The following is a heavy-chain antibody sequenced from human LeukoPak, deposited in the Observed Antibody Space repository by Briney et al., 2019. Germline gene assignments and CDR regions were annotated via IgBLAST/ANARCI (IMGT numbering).Heavy chain of an antibody. J-gene: IGHJ5*02. CDR2: IYYSGST. CDR3: ARHGEYYYGSGPQGWFDP. CDR1: GGSISSYY. D-gene: IGHD3-10*01. Sequence: SETLSLTCTVSGGSISSYYWSWIRQPPGKGLEWIGYIYYSGSTNYNPSLKSRVTISVGTSKNQFSLKLSSVTAADTAVYYCARHGEYYYGSGPQGWFDPWGQGTLVTVSS. V-gene: IGHV4-59*08.